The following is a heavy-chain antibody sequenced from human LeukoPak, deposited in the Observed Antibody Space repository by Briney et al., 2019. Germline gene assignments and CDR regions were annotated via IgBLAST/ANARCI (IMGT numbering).Heavy chain of an antibody. V-gene: IGHV3-7*01. D-gene: IGHD2-15*01. CDR1: GFTFSSYW. CDR2: IKQDGSEK. Sequence: PGGSLRLSCAASGFTFSSYWMSWVRQAPGKGLEWVANIKQDGSEKYYVDSVKGRFTISRDNAKNSLYLQMNSLRAEDTAVYYCARDVALDYYYYMDVWGKGTTVTVSS. J-gene: IGHJ6*03. CDR3: ARDVALDYYYYMDV.